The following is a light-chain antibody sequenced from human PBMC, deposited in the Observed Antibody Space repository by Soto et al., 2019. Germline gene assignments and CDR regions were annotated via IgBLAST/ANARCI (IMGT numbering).Light chain of an antibody. CDR2: SDD. Sequence: QSVLTQPPSLSGTPGQRVTISCSGSNSNIGRYSVNWYQHFPGTAPKILIYSDDERPSGVPDRVSGSKSGTSASLAISGLQSEDDAEYYCAAWDDNLNGPLFGGGTKLTVL. CDR1: NSNIGRYS. J-gene: IGLJ3*02. CDR3: AAWDDNLNGPL. V-gene: IGLV1-44*01.